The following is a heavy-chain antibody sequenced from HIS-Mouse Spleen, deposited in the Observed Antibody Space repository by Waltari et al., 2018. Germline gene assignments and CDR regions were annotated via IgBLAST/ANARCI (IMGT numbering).Heavy chain of an antibody. Sequence: QLQLQESGPGLVKPSETLSLTCTVSGGPLSSSSYYWPRIRQPPGKGREWIGSIYYSGSTYYNPSLKSRVTISVDTSKNQFSLKLSSVTAADTAVYYCAREIPYSSSWYDWYFDLWGRGTLVTVSS. CDR3: AREIPYSSSWYDWYFDL. CDR2: IYYSGST. V-gene: IGHV4-39*07. CDR1: GGPLSSSSYY. J-gene: IGHJ2*01. D-gene: IGHD6-13*01.